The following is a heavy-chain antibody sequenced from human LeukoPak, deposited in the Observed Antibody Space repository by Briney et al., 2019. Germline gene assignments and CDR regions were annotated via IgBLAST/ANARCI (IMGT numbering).Heavy chain of an antibody. Sequence: QSGGSLRLSCAASGFTFSSYGVHWVRQAPGKGLEWVAFIRYDGSNKYYADSVKGRFTISRDNSKNTLYLQMNSLRAEDTAVYYCARTYSGYDYSGAIDPWGQGTLVTVSS. J-gene: IGHJ5*02. V-gene: IGHV3-30*02. CDR2: IRYDGSNK. CDR3: ARTYSGYDYSGAIDP. CDR1: GFTFSSYG. D-gene: IGHD5-12*01.